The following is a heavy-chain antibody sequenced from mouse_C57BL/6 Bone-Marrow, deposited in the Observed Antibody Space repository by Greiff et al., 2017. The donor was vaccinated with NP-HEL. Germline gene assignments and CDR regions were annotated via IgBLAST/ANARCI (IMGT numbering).Heavy chain of an antibody. CDR3: AGDDCYPDY. V-gene: IGHV1-69*01. CDR2: IDPSDSYT. J-gene: IGHJ2*01. Sequence: QVQLQQPGAELVMPGASVKLSCKASGYTFTSYWMHWVKQRPGQGLEWIGEIDPSDSYTNYNQKFKGKSTLTVDKSSSTAYMQLSSLTSEDSAVYYCAGDDCYPDYWGQGTTLTVSS. D-gene: IGHD2-3*01. CDR1: GYTFTSYW.